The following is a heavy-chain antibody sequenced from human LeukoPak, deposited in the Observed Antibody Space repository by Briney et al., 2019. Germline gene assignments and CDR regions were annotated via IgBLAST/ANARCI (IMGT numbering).Heavy chain of an antibody. Sequence: GAPVKVSCKAAGYTFTGYYMFWVRQAPGQRLEWMGRINANSGGTNYAQKFQGRVTMTRDTSISTAYLELSRLRSDHTAVYYCARGYWSGGSCYSVENWFDPWGQGALVTVSS. J-gene: IGHJ5*02. CDR3: ARGYWSGGSCYSVENWFDP. D-gene: IGHD2-15*01. V-gene: IGHV1-2*06. CDR2: INANSGGT. CDR1: GYTFTGYY.